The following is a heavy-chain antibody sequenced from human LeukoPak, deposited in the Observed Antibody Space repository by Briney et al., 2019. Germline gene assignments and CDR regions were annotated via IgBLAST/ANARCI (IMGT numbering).Heavy chain of an antibody. J-gene: IGHJ4*02. D-gene: IGHD4-17*01. CDR2: IKSRTYGGTT. CDR3: ARDRDHGLDY. Sequence: PGGSLRLSCTASGFTFGDYGVHWVRQAPGKGLEWIGFIKSRTYGGTTEYAASVKGRFTISRDDSKGIAYLQMNSLKTEDTAVYFCARDRDHGLDYWGQGTLVTVSS. CDR1: GFTFGDYG. V-gene: IGHV3-49*04.